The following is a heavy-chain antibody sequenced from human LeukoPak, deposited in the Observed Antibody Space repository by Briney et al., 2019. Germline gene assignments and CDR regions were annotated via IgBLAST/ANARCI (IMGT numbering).Heavy chain of an antibody. CDR3: AKGGSGSYLYYFDL. J-gene: IGHJ4*02. Sequence: GGSLRLSCAASVFTFSNYAMTWVRQAPGKGLEWVSTISYTGGSTYYAESAKGRFTISRDNSKNILSLQMNSLRAEDTAVYYCAKGGSGSYLYYFDLWGQGTLVTVSS. V-gene: IGHV3-23*01. CDR2: ISYTGGST. D-gene: IGHD3-10*01. CDR1: VFTFSNYA.